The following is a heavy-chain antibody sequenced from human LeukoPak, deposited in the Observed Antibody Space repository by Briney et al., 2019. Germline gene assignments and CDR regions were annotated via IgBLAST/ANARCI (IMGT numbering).Heavy chain of an antibody. CDR1: GFTFSSYG. V-gene: IGHV3-23*01. J-gene: IGHJ4*02. CDR3: AKRLGYCTNGVCQEFDY. Sequence: GGSLRLSCAASGFTFSSYGMSWVRQAPGKGLEWVSAISGSGGSTYYADSVKGRFTISRDNSKNTLYLQMNSLRAEDTAVYYCAKRLGYCTNGVCQEFDYWGQGTLVTVSS. D-gene: IGHD2-8*01. CDR2: ISGSGGST.